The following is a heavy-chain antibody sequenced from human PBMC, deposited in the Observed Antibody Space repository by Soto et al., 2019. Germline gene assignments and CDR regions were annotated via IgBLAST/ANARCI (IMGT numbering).Heavy chain of an antibody. J-gene: IGHJ4*02. CDR2: ISGSGGST. Sequence: GGSLRLSCAASGFTFSSYAMSWVRQAPGKGLEWVSAISGSGGSTYYADSVKGRFTISRDNSKNTLYLQMNSLRAEDTAVYYWAKDGRSGSYYFIGTNYYFDYWGQGTLVTVSS. D-gene: IGHD1-26*01. CDR1: GFTFSSYA. V-gene: IGHV3-23*01. CDR3: AKDGRSGSYYFIGTNYYFDY.